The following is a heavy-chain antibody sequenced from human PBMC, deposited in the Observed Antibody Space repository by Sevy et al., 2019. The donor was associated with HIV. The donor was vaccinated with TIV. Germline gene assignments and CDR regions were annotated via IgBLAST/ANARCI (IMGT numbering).Heavy chain of an antibody. CDR2: IKSKTDGGTT. Sequence: GGSLRLSCVASGFTFSNAWMSWVRQAPGKGLEWVGRIKSKTDGGTTDYAAPVKGRFTISRDDSKNTLYLQMNSLKTEDTAVYYCTTISYGSGAIYYYYGMDVWGQGTTVTVSS. J-gene: IGHJ6*02. CDR1: GFTFSNAW. CDR3: TTISYGSGAIYYYYGMDV. V-gene: IGHV3-15*01. D-gene: IGHD5-18*01.